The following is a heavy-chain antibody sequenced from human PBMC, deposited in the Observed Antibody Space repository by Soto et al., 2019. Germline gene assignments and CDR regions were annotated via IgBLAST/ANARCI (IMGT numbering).Heavy chain of an antibody. V-gene: IGHV3-30*03. CDR2: ISYDESDK. J-gene: IGHJ4*02. CDR3: ARDLSVAGLDY. CDR1: GFTFRSYA. D-gene: IGHD6-19*01. Sequence: GGSLRLSCVASGFTFRSYAMHWVRQAPGKGLEWVAVISYDESDKYYADSLKGRFTISRDNSKNTLYLQMNSLRGEDTAVYYCARDLSVAGLDYWGQGTLVTVSS.